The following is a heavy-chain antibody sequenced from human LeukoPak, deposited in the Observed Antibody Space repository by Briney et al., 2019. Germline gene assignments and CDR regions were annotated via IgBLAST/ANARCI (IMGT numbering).Heavy chain of an antibody. V-gene: IGHV3-11*04. J-gene: IGHJ4*02. Sequence: PGGSLRLSCAASGFTFSDYYMNWVRQAPGKGLEWVSYISTYGNTIDYADSVKGRFTISRDNAKNSLYLQTNSLRAEDTAVYYCARAGIAAANDYWGQGTLVTVSS. CDR2: ISTYGNTI. CDR1: GFTFSDYY. D-gene: IGHD6-13*01. CDR3: ARAGIAAANDY.